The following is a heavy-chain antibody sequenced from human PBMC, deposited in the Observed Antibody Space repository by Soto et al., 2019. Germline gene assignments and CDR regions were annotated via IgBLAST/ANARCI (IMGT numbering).Heavy chain of an antibody. Sequence: SETLSLTCTVSGGSISSYYWSWIRQPPGKGLEWIGYIYYSGSTNYNPSLKSRVTISVDTSKNQFSLKLSSVTAADTAVYYCAMGDFWSGYPENLSYYYYYMDVWGKGTTVTVSS. CDR1: GGSISSYY. D-gene: IGHD3-3*01. V-gene: IGHV4-59*08. J-gene: IGHJ6*03. CDR3: AMGDFWSGYPENLSYYYYYMDV. CDR2: IYYSGST.